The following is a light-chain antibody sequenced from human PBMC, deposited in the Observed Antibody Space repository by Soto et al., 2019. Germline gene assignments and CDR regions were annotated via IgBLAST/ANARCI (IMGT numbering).Light chain of an antibody. Sequence: DIQMTQSPSSLSASVGDRVTITCRASQGISKYLAWYQQKPGKVPKILIYAASTLRSGVPARFSGGGSGTDFAHTISSLQPGDAATYYCQKYNSAPLTFGGGTKVEIK. CDR2: AAS. CDR1: QGISKY. J-gene: IGKJ4*01. V-gene: IGKV1-27*01. CDR3: QKYNSAPLT.